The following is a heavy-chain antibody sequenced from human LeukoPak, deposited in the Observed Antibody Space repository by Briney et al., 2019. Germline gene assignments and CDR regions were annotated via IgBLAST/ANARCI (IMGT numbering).Heavy chain of an antibody. CDR2: ISGSGGST. Sequence: TGGSLGLSCAASGFTFSSYAMSWVRQAPGKGLEWVSAISGSGGSTYYADSVKGRFTISRDNSKNTLYLQMNSLRAEDTAVYYCAKRNLHPRGPAYWGQGTLVTVSS. CDR3: AKRNLHPRGPAY. CDR1: GFTFSSYA. J-gene: IGHJ4*02. V-gene: IGHV3-23*01. D-gene: IGHD6-25*01.